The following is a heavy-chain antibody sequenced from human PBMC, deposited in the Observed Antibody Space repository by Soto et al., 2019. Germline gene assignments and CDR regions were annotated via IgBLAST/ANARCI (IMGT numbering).Heavy chain of an antibody. J-gene: IGHJ6*01. V-gene: IGHV5-10-1*01. D-gene: IGHD6-13*01. CDR1: GYSFTSYW. Sequence: PRESLKISCKGSGYSFTSYWISWVRQMPGKGLEWMGRIDPSDSYTNYSPSFQGHVTISADKSISTAYLQWSSLKASDTAMYYCARRRLEDGIAAAGTSYDGMDVWGQVTTVLVSS. CDR3: ARRRLEDGIAAAGTSYDGMDV. CDR2: IDPSDSYT.